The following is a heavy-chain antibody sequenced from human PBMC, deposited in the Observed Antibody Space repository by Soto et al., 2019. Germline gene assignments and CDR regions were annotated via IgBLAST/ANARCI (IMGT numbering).Heavy chain of an antibody. CDR3: ARDDRNSEWGYYYGMDV. CDR1: GYTFTSYY. V-gene: IGHV1-46*01. CDR2: INPSGGST. J-gene: IGHJ6*02. Sequence: ASVKVSCKASGYTFTSYYMHWVRQAPGQGLEWMGIINPSGGSTSYAQKFQGRVTMTRDTSTSTVYMELSSLRSEDTAVYYCARDDRNSEWGYYYGMDVWGQETTVTVSS. D-gene: IGHD4-4*01.